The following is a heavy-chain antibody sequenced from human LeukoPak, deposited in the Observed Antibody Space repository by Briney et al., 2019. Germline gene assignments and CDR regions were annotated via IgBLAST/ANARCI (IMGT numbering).Heavy chain of an antibody. D-gene: IGHD5-24*01. J-gene: IGHJ4*02. CDR3: ARGGKWLQFVLFDY. Sequence: ASVKVSCKASGYTFTSYDINWVRQATGQGLEWMGWMNPNSGNTGYAQKFQGRVTMTRNTSISTAYMELSSLRSEDTAVYYCARGGKWLQFVLFDYWGQGTLVTVSS. CDR1: GYTFTSYD. CDR2: MNPNSGNT. V-gene: IGHV1-8*01.